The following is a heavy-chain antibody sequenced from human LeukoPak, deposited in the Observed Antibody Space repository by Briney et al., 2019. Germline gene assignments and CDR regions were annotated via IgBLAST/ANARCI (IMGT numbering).Heavy chain of an antibody. CDR2: ISTTGADT. V-gene: IGHV3-23*01. Sequence: GGSLRLSCAASGFSFSSYAMSWVRQAPGQGLEWVSGISTTGADTYYADSVKGRLTVSRDNFKNTLYLQMNSLRAEDTAVYYCARERQLERRYYYYYGMDVWGQGTTVTVSS. J-gene: IGHJ6*02. CDR1: GFSFSSYA. D-gene: IGHD1-1*01. CDR3: ARERQLERRYYYYYGMDV.